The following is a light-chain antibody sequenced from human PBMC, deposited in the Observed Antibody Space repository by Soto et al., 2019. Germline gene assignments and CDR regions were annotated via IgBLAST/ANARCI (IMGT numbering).Light chain of an antibody. V-gene: IGKV3-15*01. CDR1: QNIYSN. Sequence: IVMTQSPATLSVSPGERATLSCRASQNIYSNVAWYQQRPGQAPRLLIYRASTRAPGIPARFSGSGSGTEFNLTISRLEHEDFAVYYCQQYGSSPPMTFGQGTRLEIK. CDR2: RAS. CDR3: QQYGSSPPMT. J-gene: IGKJ5*01.